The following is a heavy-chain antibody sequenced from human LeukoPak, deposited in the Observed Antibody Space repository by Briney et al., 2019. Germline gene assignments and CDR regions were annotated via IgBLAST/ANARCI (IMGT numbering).Heavy chain of an antibody. CDR2: ISGSGGST. V-gene: IGHV3-23*01. Sequence: GGSLRLSCAASGFTFSSYAMSWVRQAPGKGLEWVSAISGSGGSTYYADSVKGRFTISRDNSRNTLYLQMNSLRAEDTAVYYCAKGTYDFWSGYYITGWDYWGQGTLVTVSS. CDR1: GFTFSSYA. J-gene: IGHJ4*02. D-gene: IGHD3-3*01. CDR3: AKGTYDFWSGYYITGWDY.